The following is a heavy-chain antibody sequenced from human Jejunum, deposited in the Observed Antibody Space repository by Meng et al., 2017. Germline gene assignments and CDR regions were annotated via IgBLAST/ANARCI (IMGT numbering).Heavy chain of an antibody. V-gene: IGHV4-61*02. CDR2: IYTSGNT. J-gene: IGHJ3*01. D-gene: IGHD3-10*01. CDR1: GDSISRDNYY. CDR3: AAGRFYGLGSFYINAFDL. Sequence: SETLSLTCSVSGDSISRDNYYWKWIRQPAGKGLEWIGRIYTSGNTYYNPSLKSRVTISVDTSKNQFSLNLNSVTAADTAVYYCAAGRFYGLGSFYINAFDLWGPGTTVTVSS.